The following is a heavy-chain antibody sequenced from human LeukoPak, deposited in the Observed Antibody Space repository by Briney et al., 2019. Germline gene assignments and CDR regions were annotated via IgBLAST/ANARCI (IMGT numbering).Heavy chain of an antibody. V-gene: IGHV3-48*04. J-gene: IGHJ4*02. CDR2: ISSSSSTI. CDR1: GFTFSSYS. D-gene: IGHD3-3*01. Sequence: PGGSLRLSCAASGFTFSSYSMNWVRQARGKGLEWVSYISSSSSTIYYADSVKGRFTISRDNAKNSLYLQMNSLRAEDTAVYYCAREYYDFWSGYYRAYFGYWGQGTLVTVSS. CDR3: AREYYDFWSGYYRAYFGY.